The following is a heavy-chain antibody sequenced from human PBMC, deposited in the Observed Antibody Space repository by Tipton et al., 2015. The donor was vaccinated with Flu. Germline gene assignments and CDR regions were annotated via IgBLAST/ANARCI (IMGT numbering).Heavy chain of an antibody. D-gene: IGHD3-10*01. CDR2: ISTSSYYI. Sequence: SLRLSCAASGFIFSTFSMTWVRQAPGKGLEWVSSISTSSYYINYADSVKGRFTISRDSAKNSLYLQMDDLRAEDTAIYYCARGIGFGELLDCWGQGTLVAFSS. J-gene: IGHJ4*02. CDR3: ARGIGFGELLDC. V-gene: IGHV3-21*01. CDR1: GFIFSTFS.